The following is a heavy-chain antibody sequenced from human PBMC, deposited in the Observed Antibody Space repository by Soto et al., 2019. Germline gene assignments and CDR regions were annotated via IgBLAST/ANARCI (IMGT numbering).Heavy chain of an antibody. CDR2: INHSGST. CDR1: GGSFSGYY. J-gene: IGHJ4*02. CDR3: ARAGSYSNYVL. V-gene: IGHV4-34*01. D-gene: IGHD4-4*01. Sequence: SETLSLTCAVYGGSFSGYYWTWIRQPPGKGLEWIGEINHSGSTNYNPPLKSRVTMSVDTSKNQFSLNLSSVTAADTAVYYCARAGSYSNYVLWGQGTLVTVSS.